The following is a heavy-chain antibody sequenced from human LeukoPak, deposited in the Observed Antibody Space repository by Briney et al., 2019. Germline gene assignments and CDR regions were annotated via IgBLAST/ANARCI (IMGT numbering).Heavy chain of an antibody. Sequence: GGSLRLSCAASGFTFSSYAMPWVRQAPGKGLEWVSSISSSSSYIYYADSVKGRFTISRDNAKNSLYLQMNSLRAEDTAVYYCARDRIVVVPAAISYFDYWGQGTLVTVSS. CDR2: ISSSSSYI. CDR3: ARDRIVVVPAAISYFDY. CDR1: GFTFSSYA. V-gene: IGHV3-21*01. D-gene: IGHD2-2*01. J-gene: IGHJ4*02.